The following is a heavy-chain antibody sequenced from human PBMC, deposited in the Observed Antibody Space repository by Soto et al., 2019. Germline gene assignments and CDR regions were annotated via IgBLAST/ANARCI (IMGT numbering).Heavy chain of an antibody. CDR2: LSYDGSNK. Sequence: GGSLRLSCAASGFTFSSYAMHWVRQAPGKGLEWVAVLSYDGSNKYYADSVKGRFTISRDNSKNTLYLQMNSLRAEDTAVYYCARGGDGYNPTAAFDIWGQGTMVTVSS. CDR1: GFTFSSYA. V-gene: IGHV3-30-3*01. J-gene: IGHJ3*02. CDR3: ARGGDGYNPTAAFDI. D-gene: IGHD5-12*01.